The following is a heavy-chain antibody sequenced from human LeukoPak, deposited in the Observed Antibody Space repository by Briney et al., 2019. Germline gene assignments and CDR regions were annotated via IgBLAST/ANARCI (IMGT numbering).Heavy chain of an antibody. Sequence: GGSLRLSCAASGFTFSSYAMSWVRQAPGKGLEWVSAISGSGGSTYYADSVKGRFTIPRDNSKNTLYLQMNSLRAEDTAVYYCAKTEGITMIVVVITTLYYFDYWGQGTLVTVSS. V-gene: IGHV3-23*01. CDR3: AKTEGITMIVVVITTLYYFDY. CDR1: GFTFSSYA. J-gene: IGHJ4*02. D-gene: IGHD3-22*01. CDR2: ISGSGGST.